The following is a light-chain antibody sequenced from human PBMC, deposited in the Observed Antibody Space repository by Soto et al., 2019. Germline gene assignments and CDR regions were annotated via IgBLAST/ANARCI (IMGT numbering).Light chain of an antibody. V-gene: IGKV3-11*01. J-gene: IGKJ2*01. Sequence: EVVLTQFPVNLSLSPGEGATLSCRASQIVSTFLAWYQQKPGQAPRLLIYDASKRAAGIPARFSGSGSGTVFTLTIGSLLPEDSAVYYCQQRPNWPRGTFGHGTKLEIK. CDR2: DAS. CDR3: QQRPNWPRGT. CDR1: QIVSTF.